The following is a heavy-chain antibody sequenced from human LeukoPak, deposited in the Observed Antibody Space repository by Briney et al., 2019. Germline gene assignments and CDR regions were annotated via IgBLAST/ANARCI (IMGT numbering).Heavy chain of an antibody. CDR1: VSGDSITGYS. D-gene: IGHD3-16*01. V-gene: IGHV2-5*08. Sequence: TLSLTCSVSGDSITGYSWSWIRQPPGKALEWLALIYWDDDKRYSPSLKSRLTITKDTSKNQVVLIMTNMDPVDTGTYYCAHRQIQGIMFGGGGFDPWGQGTLVTVSS. J-gene: IGHJ5*02. CDR2: IYWDDDK. CDR3: AHRQIQGIMFGGGGFDP.